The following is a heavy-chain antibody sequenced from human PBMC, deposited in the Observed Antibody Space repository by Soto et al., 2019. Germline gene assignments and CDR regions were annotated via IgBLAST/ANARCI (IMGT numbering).Heavy chain of an antibody. Sequence: QVQLVQSGAEVKKPGASVKVSCKASGYSFTHYGISWVRQAPGQGLEWMGWISTYNGNTYYAQNLQGRVTITTDTSTSTVYMELRSLRSDDTAVYYCARDQSFDRKYYYGIDVWGQGTTVTVSS. CDR1: GYSFTHYG. J-gene: IGHJ6*02. CDR2: ISTYNGNT. V-gene: IGHV1-18*01. CDR3: ARDQSFDRKYYYGIDV.